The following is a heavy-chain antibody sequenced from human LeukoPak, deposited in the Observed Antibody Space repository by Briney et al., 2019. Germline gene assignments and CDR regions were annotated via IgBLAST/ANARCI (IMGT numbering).Heavy chain of an antibody. Sequence: GGSLRLSCVGSGFSLSDYWVHWVRQTPGKGLMWVSRITSDGSTTWYADSVKGRFTVSRDNAKNTLFLEMNSLRDEDTAVYYCAGDYIWGRLFWGQGTLVTVSS. J-gene: IGHJ4*01. D-gene: IGHD3-16*01. V-gene: IGHV3-74*01. CDR2: ITSDGSTT. CDR3: AGDYIWGRLF. CDR1: GFSLSDYW.